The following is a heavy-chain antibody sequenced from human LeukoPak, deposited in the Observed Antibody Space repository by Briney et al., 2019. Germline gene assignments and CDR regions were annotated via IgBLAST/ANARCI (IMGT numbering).Heavy chain of an antibody. CDR3: AKDTYYDYVWGSYPDQRGDHY. D-gene: IGHD3-16*02. CDR2: ISGSGGST. V-gene: IGHV3-23*01. Sequence: GGFLRLSCAASGSTFSSYAMSWVRQAPGKGLEWVSAISGSGGSTYYADSVKGRFTISRDNSKNTLYLQMNSLRAEDTAVYYCAKDTYYDYVWGSYPDQRGDHYWGQGTLVTVSS. CDR1: GSTFSSYA. J-gene: IGHJ4*02.